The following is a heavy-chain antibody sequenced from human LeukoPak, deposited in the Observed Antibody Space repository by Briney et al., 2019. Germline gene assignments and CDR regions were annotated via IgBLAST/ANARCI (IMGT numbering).Heavy chain of an antibody. J-gene: IGHJ1*01. Sequence: GGSLRLSCAASGLTFSSHAMSWVRQAPGKGLEWVSAISGNGGNTYYADSVKGRFTISRDNSKDTLYLQMNSLRVEDTAVYYCANNEWHWGQGTLVTVSS. V-gene: IGHV3-23*01. CDR3: ANNEWH. CDR1: GLTFSSHA. CDR2: ISGNGGNT. D-gene: IGHD2-8*01.